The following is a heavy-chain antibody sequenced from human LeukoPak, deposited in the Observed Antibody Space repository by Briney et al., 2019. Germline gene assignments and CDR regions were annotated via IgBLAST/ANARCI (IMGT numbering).Heavy chain of an antibody. J-gene: IGHJ6*03. CDR3: ARGALSRGVPAAMDYMDV. CDR2: INPSGGST. D-gene: IGHD2-2*01. CDR1: GYTFTSYY. Sequence: ASVKVSCKASGYTFTSYYMHWVRQAPGQGLEWMGIINPSGGSTSYAQKFQGRVTMTRDTSTSTVYMELSSLRSEDTAVYYCARGALSRGVPAAMDYMDVWGKGTTVTVSS. V-gene: IGHV1-46*01.